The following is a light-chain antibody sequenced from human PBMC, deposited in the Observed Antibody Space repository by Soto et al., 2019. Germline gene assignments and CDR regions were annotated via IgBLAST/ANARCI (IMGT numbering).Light chain of an antibody. J-gene: IGLJ2*01. CDR1: SNDVGGYNY. Sequence: QSALTQPASVSGSPGQSITISCTGTSNDVGGYNYVSWYQQHPGKGPKLMMYEVSNRPSGVSDRFSGSKSGNTASLIISGLLAEDEADYYCSSFTSRTTVLFGGGTQLTGL. CDR2: EVS. CDR3: SSFTSRTTVL. V-gene: IGLV2-14*01.